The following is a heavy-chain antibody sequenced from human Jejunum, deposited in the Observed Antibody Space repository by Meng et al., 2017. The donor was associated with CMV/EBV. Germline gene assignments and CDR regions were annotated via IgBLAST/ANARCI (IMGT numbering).Heavy chain of an antibody. Sequence: SGVALSSWNMNWVRQAPGKGLEWVSSISGNSNYLYYADSLKGRFTISRDNAKNSLYLQMDSLRAEDTAVYYCARGDNGGPPDTLDIWGPGTMVTVSS. V-gene: IGHV3-21*01. CDR1: GVALSSWN. CDR2: ISGNSNYL. CDR3: ARGDNGGPPDTLDI. J-gene: IGHJ3*02. D-gene: IGHD4/OR15-4a*01.